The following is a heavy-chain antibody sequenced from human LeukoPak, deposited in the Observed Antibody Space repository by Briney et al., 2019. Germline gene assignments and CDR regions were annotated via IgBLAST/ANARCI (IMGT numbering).Heavy chain of an antibody. CDR2: IYSGGST. CDR1: GFTVSSNY. Sequence: GGSLRLSCAASGFTVSSNYMSWVRQAPGKGLEWVSIIYSGGSTYYAASVKGRFTISRDNSKNTLYLQMNSLRAEDTAVYYCASGSGSYRTPYYYMDVWGKGTTVTVSS. CDR3: ASGSGSYRTPYYYMDV. J-gene: IGHJ6*03. D-gene: IGHD3-10*01. V-gene: IGHV3-53*01.